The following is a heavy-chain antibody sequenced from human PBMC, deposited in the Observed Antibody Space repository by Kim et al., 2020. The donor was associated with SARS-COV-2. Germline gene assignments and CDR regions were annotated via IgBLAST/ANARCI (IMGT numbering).Heavy chain of an antibody. J-gene: IGHJ5*02. CDR2: I. Sequence: IEYAASVKGRFTISRDESNSIAYLQMNSLKTEDTGVYYCIRIFSSSWSGGAWGQGTLVTVSS. V-gene: IGHV3-49*02. D-gene: IGHD6-13*01. CDR3: IRIFSSSWSGGA.